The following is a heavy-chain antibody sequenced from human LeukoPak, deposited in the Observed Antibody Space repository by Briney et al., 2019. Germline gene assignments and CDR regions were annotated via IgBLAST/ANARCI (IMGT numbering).Heavy chain of an antibody. D-gene: IGHD2-2*01. CDR3: ARSSIVVVPAAIGVWFDP. Sequence: APVKVSCKASGYTFTSYGISWVRQAPGQGLEWMGWISAYNGNTNYAQKLQGRVTMTTDTSTSTAYMELRSLRSDDTAVYYCARSSIVVVPAAIGVWFDPWGQGTLVTVSS. J-gene: IGHJ5*02. V-gene: IGHV1-18*01. CDR2: ISAYNGNT. CDR1: GYTFTSYG.